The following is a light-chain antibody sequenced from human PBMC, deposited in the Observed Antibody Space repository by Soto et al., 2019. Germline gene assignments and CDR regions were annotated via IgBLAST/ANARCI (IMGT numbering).Light chain of an antibody. Sequence: QSVLTQPASVSGSPGQSITISCTGTSSDVGGYNYVSWYQHHPGKAPKLMIYEVSNRPSGVSNRFSGSKSGNTASLTISGLQAEDEADYYCSSYTSSGTLVXGTGTKVTVL. CDR3: SSYTSSGTLV. J-gene: IGLJ1*01. V-gene: IGLV2-14*01. CDR1: SSDVGGYNY. CDR2: EVS.